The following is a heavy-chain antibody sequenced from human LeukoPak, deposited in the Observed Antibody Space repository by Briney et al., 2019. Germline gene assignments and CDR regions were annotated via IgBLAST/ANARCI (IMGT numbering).Heavy chain of an antibody. CDR1: GYIFTDYY. CDR2: INPNSGGT. Sequence: ASVKVSCKASGYIFTDYYMHWVRQAPGQELGWMGRINPNSGGTNYAQKFQGRVTMTRDTSISTAYTALSSLRSEDTAVYYCAREGVAGLNYFDYWGQGTLVTVSS. CDR3: AREGVAGLNYFDY. D-gene: IGHD3-10*01. V-gene: IGHV1/OR15-1*02. J-gene: IGHJ4*02.